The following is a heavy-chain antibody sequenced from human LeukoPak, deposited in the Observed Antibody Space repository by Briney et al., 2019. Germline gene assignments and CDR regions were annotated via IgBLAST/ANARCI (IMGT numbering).Heavy chain of an antibody. Sequence: GASVKVSCKASGYTFTSYEINWVRQATGQGLEWMGCMNPNSGNTGYAQKFQGRVTMTRNSSISTAYMELSSLRSEDTAMYYCARDGGNVRPFDYWGQGTLVTVSS. D-gene: IGHD4-23*01. V-gene: IGHV1-8*01. CDR1: GYTFTSYE. CDR3: ARDGGNVRPFDY. J-gene: IGHJ4*02. CDR2: MNPNSGNT.